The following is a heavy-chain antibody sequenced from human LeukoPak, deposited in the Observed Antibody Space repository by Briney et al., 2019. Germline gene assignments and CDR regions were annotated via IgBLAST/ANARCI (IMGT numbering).Heavy chain of an antibody. CDR2: ISSSGSGGNT. CDR3: AKDRTAGASYWYFDL. CDR1: GFTLSSYA. D-gene: IGHD1-26*01. Sequence: GGSLRLSCAASGFTLSSYAMSWARQAPGKGLEWVSGISSSGSGGNTYYADSVKGRFTISRDSSKNTLFLHMNTLRAEDTAIYYCAKDRTAGASYWYFDLWGRGTLVTVSS. V-gene: IGHV3-23*01. J-gene: IGHJ2*01.